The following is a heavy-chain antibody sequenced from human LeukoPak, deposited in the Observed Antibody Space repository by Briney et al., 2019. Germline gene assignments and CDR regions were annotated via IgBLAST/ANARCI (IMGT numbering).Heavy chain of an antibody. CDR2: IYPGDSDT. V-gene: IGHV5-51*01. CDR3: ARRGGYCGGRICEVDH. J-gene: IGHJ4*02. CDR1: GYSFTSYW. D-gene: IGHD2-15*01. Sequence: GESLKISCKGSGYSFTSYWIGWVRQMPGEGLEWMGVIYPGDSDTRYTPFFQGQVTFSVDKSIDTAYLQWSSLKASDTAMYYCARRGGYCGGRICEVDHWGQGTLVTVSS.